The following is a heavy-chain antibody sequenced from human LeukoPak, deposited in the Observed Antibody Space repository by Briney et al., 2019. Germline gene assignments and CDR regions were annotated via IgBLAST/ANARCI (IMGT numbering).Heavy chain of an antibody. D-gene: IGHD3-16*01. CDR1: GGSVTSGTYH. V-gene: IGHV4-39*07. J-gene: IGHJ5*02. CDR2: VYFDGGT. CDR3: ARDHYYDGRGRFDP. Sequence: SETLSLTCSVSGGSVTSGTYHWGWIRQPPGKGLEWIGSVYFDGGTHYNPSLQSRVTISVDTSKNQFSPRLSSVTAADTALYYCARDHYYDGRGRFDPWGQGTLVTVSS.